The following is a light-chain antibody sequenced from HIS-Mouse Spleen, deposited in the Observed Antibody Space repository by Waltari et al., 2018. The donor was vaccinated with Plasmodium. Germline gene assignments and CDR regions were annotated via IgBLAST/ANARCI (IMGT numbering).Light chain of an antibody. CDR3: QQYNNWSFT. Sequence: EIVMTQSPATLSVSPGERATLSCRASQSVSSYLAWYQQKPGQAPRLLIYGASTRATGIPAWFSGSGSGTEFTLTISSLQSEDFAVYYCQQYNNWSFTFGPGTKVDIK. V-gene: IGKV3-15*01. J-gene: IGKJ3*01. CDR2: GAS. CDR1: QSVSSY.